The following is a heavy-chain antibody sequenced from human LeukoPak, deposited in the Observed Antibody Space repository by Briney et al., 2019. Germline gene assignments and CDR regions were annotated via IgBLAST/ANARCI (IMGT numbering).Heavy chain of an antibody. CDR1: GDSVSSNSAA. J-gene: IGHJ4*02. D-gene: IGHD6-19*01. CDR2: TYYRSKWYN. CDR3: ARELQQGLDGDYYFDY. V-gene: IGHV6-1*01. Sequence: SQTLSLTCAISGDSVSSNSAAWNWIRQSPSRGLEWLGRTYYRSKWYNDYAVSVKSRITINPDTSKNQFSLQLNSVTPEDTAVYYCARELQQGLDGDYYFDYWGQGTLVTVSS.